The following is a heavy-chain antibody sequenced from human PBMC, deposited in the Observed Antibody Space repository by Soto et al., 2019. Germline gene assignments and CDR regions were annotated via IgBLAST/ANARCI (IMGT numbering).Heavy chain of an antibody. CDR1: CVSISSYY. J-gene: IGHJ5*02. CDR2: IYYSGST. V-gene: IGHV4-59*13. Sequence: SLTCTVSCVSISSYYWSLIRQPPGKGLEWIGYIYYSGSTNYNPSLKSRVTISVDTSKNQFSLKLSSVTAADTAVYYCARDLCSSTSCSNWFDPWGQGTLVTVSS. D-gene: IGHD2-2*01. CDR3: ARDLCSSTSCSNWFDP.